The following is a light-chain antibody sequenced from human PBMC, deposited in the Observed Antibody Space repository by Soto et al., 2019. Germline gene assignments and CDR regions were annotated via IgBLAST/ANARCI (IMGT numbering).Light chain of an antibody. J-gene: IGLJ2*01. CDR2: DVS. CDR1: SSDVGAYNY. CDR3: CSYAGSYTYVL. Sequence: QSALTQPRSVSGSPGESVTISCTGTSSDVGAYNYVSWYQQPPGKAPKLMIYDVSKRPSGVPDRFSACKSGNTASLTISGRQAEDEADYYCCSYAGSYTYVLFGGGTKVTVL. V-gene: IGLV2-11*01.